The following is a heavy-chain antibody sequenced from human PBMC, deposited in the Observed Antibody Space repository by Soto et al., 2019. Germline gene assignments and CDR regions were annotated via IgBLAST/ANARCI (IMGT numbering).Heavy chain of an antibody. Sequence: QITLKESGPTLVKPTQTLSLTCTFSGFSLSTSGVGVGWIRQPPGKALEWLALIYWDDDKRSSPSLKSRLTIXKXXSKTQVVLTMTNMDPVDTATYYCAHVVVATTLFDVWGQGTMVTVSS. D-gene: IGHD2-15*01. CDR3: AHVVVATTLFDV. J-gene: IGHJ3*01. CDR1: GFSLSTSGVG. CDR2: IYWDDDK. V-gene: IGHV2-5*02.